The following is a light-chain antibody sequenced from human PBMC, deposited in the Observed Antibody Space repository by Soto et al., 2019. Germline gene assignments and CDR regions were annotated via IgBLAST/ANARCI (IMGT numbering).Light chain of an antibody. Sequence: IVLTQSPGTLSLSPGERATLACRASQSVSSSYLAWYQQKPGQAPRLLIYGASSSATGIPDRFSGSGSGTDFTLTISRLEPEDFAVYYCPQYGSSPLTFGGGTKVEIK. V-gene: IGKV3-20*01. J-gene: IGKJ4*01. CDR3: PQYGSSPLT. CDR2: GAS. CDR1: QSVSSSY.